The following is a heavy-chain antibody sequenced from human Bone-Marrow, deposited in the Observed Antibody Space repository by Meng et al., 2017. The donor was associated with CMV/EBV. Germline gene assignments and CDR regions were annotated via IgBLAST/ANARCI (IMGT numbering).Heavy chain of an antibody. Sequence: GESLKISCAASGFTFSTYNMNWVRQAPGKGLEWVSSISSSSSYIYYADSVKGRFTISRDNAKNSLYLQMNSLRAEDTAVYYCAREGWFGEFGFDYWGQGTLVTVSS. D-gene: IGHD3-10*01. J-gene: IGHJ4*02. CDR2: ISSSSSYI. CDR1: GFTFSTYN. CDR3: AREGWFGEFGFDY. V-gene: IGHV3-21*01.